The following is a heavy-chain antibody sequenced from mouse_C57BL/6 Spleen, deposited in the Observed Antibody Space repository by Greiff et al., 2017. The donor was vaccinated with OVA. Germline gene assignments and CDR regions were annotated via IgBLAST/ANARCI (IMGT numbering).Heavy chain of an antibody. J-gene: IGHJ1*03. D-gene: IGHD1-1*01. CDR3: ARHAGSSPHWYFDV. V-gene: IGHV5-6*01. CDR2: ISSGGSYT. Sequence: EVQLVESGGDLVKPGGSLKLSCAASGFTFSSYGMSWVRQTPDKRLEWVATISSGGSYTYYPDSVKGRFTISRDTAKNTLYLQMSSLKSEDTAMYYCARHAGSSPHWYFDVWGTGTTVTVSS. CDR1: GFTFSSYG.